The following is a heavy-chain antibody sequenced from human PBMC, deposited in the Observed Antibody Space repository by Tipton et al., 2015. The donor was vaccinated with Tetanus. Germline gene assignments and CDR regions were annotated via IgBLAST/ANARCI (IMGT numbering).Heavy chain of an antibody. D-gene: IGHD4-17*01. J-gene: IGHJ4*02. Sequence: SLRLSCAASGFPFRSYWMHWVRQSPGKGLVWVSRIKSDGTKTTYADSVKGRFTISRDNAKNSLHLQMDSLRADDTALYYCTRDRGHFGASPRFEVWGQGTLVSVSS. V-gene: IGHV3-74*03. CDR2: IKSDGTKT. CDR1: GFPFRSYW. CDR3: TRDRGHFGASPRFEV.